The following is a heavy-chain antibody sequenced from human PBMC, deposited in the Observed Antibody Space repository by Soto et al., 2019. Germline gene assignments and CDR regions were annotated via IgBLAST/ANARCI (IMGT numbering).Heavy chain of an antibody. D-gene: IGHD2-21*01. CDR2: IIPILGIA. V-gene: IGHV1-69*02. CDR1: GGTFSSYT. CDR3: XXXXXXRXXGFLFDY. J-gene: IGHJ4*02. Sequence: QVQLVQSGAEVKKPGSSVKVSCKASGGTFSSYTISWVRQAPGQGLEWMGRIIPILGIANYAQKFQGRGTXXXXXXXXXXXXXXXXXXXXXXXXXXXXXXXXXRXXGFLFDYWGQGTLVTVSS.